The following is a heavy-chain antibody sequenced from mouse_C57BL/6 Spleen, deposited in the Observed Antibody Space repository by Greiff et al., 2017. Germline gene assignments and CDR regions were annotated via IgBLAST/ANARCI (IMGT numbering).Heavy chain of an antibody. CDR3: AKEDGSSYIPAY. D-gene: IGHD1-1*01. CDR2: IWRGGST. J-gene: IGHJ2*01. V-gene: IGHV2-5*01. Sequence: VQLQQSGPGLVQPSQSLSITCTVSGFSLTSYGVHWVRQSPGKGLEWLGVIWRGGSTDYNAAFMSRLSITKDNSKSQVFFKMNSLQADDTAIYXCAKEDGSSYIPAYGGQGTTLTVSS. CDR1: GFSLTSYG.